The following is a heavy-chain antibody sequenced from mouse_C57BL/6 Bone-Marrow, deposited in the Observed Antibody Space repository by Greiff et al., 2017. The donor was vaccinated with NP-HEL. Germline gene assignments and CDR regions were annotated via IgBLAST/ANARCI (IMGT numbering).Heavy chain of an antibody. CDR3: TRRSYYFDY. Sequence: DVQLQESGGGLVQPGGSMKLSCVASGFTFSNYWMNWVRQSPETGLEWVAQIRLKSDNYATHYAESVKGRFTISRDGSKSSVYLQMNNLRAEDTGIYYCTRRSYYFDYWGQGTTLTVSS. V-gene: IGHV6-3*01. J-gene: IGHJ2*01. CDR2: IRLKSDNYAT. CDR1: GFTFSNYW.